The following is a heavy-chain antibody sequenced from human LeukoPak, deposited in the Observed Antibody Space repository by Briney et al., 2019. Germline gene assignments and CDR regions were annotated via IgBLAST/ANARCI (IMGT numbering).Heavy chain of an antibody. CDR1: GVSISGQW. CDR3: GYTNNFYH. V-gene: IGHV3-7*01. J-gene: IGHJ4*02. D-gene: IGHD3-16*02. CDR2: IKHDGSEE. Sequence: GGSLRLSCVASGVSISGQWMNWVRQAPGQGLEWVANIKHDGSEEYYVDSVKGRFTISRDDGRSSVSLQMNSVRAEDTAVYYCGYTNNFYHWGQGTLVAVSS.